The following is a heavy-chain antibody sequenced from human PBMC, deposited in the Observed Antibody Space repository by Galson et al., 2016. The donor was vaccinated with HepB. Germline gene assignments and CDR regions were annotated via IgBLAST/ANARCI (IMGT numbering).Heavy chain of an antibody. J-gene: IGHJ4*02. CDR2: IYYRSRWYN. CDR1: GDSVSSYSGA. CDR3: ARDRGSGRHFFDS. D-gene: IGHD3-10*01. Sequence: CAISGDSVSSYSGAWDWLRQSPSRGLEWLGRIYYRSRWYNDYAGSVKGRITIEADKSKNLFSLQLTSVTVADTAVYYCARDRGSGRHFFDSWGQGTLVSVSS. V-gene: IGHV6-1*01.